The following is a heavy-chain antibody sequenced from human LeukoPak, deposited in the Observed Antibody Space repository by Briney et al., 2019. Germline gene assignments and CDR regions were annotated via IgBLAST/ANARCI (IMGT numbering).Heavy chain of an antibody. Sequence: GGSLRLSCAASGFTFSSYAMHWVRQAPGKGLEWVAVISYDGSNKYYADSVKGRFTISRDNSKNTLYLQMNSLRAEDTAVYYCARLGTPYYYYYYMDVWGKGTTVTVSS. CDR2: ISYDGSNK. J-gene: IGHJ6*03. D-gene: IGHD3-16*01. CDR3: ARLGTPYYYYYYMDV. CDR1: GFTFSSYA. V-gene: IGHV3-30*04.